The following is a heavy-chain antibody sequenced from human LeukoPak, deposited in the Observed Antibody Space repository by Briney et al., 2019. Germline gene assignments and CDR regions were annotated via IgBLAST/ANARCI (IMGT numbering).Heavy chain of an antibody. D-gene: IGHD1-7*01. J-gene: IGHJ4*02. CDR2: IYYSGLT. Sequence: SETLSLTCTVSGGSISSYYWTWIRQPPGRGLEWIGYIYYSGLTHYNPSLNSRVTMSVDTSKNQFSLKLSSVTAADTAVYYCAREIDLNYEGEFDYWGQGTLVTVSS. V-gene: IGHV4-59*01. CDR3: AREIDLNYEGEFDY. CDR1: GGSISSYY.